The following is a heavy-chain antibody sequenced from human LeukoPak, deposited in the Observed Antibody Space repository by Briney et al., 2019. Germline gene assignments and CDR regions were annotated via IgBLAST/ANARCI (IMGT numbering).Heavy chain of an antibody. Sequence: SETLSLTCTVSGGSISSYYWSWIRQPPGKGLEWIGYIYYSGSTNYNPSLKSRVTISVDTSKNQFSLKLSSVTAADTAVYYCARARYHYYYGMDVWGQGTTVTVSS. V-gene: IGHV4-59*01. J-gene: IGHJ6*02. CDR1: GGSISSYY. CDR2: IYYSGST. CDR3: ARARYHYYYGMDV.